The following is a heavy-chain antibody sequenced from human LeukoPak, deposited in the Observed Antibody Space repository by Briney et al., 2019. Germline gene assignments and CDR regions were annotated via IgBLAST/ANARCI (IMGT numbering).Heavy chain of an antibody. V-gene: IGHV3-48*04. Sequence: GGSLRLSCAASGFTFSSYSMNWVRQAPGKGLEWVSYISSSSSTIYYADSVKGRFTISRDNAKNSLYLQMNSLRAEDTAVYYCARAGIYSGYPGYFDYWGQGTLVTVSS. CDR3: ARAGIYSGYPGYFDY. D-gene: IGHD5-12*01. CDR1: GFTFSSYS. J-gene: IGHJ4*02. CDR2: ISSSSSTI.